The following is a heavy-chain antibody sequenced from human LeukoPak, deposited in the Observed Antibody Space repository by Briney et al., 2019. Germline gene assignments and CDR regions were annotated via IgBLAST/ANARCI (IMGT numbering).Heavy chain of an antibody. CDR1: GFTFSSYN. Sequence: GGSLRLSCAASGFTFSSYNMNWVRQAPGKGLEWVSYISDSSTTIYYADSVKGRFTISRDNAKNSLYLQMNSLRAEDTAVYYCARVLRAYDAFDIWGQGTMVTVSS. J-gene: IGHJ3*02. D-gene: IGHD3-16*01. CDR3: ARVLRAYDAFDI. CDR2: ISDSSTTI. V-gene: IGHV3-48*01.